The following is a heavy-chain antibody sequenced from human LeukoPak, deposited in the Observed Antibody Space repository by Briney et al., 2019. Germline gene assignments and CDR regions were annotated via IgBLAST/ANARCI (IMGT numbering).Heavy chain of an antibody. J-gene: IGHJ4*02. CDR2: IYTSGST. CDR3: ATTGFTADEYYFDY. V-gene: IGHV4-4*09. D-gene: IGHD3-10*01. CDR1: GGSISSYY. Sequence: PSETLSLTCTVSGGSISSYYWSWIRQPPGKGLEWIGYIYTSGSTNYNPSLKSRVTISVDTSKNQFSLKLSSVTAADTAVYYCATTGFTADEYYFDYWGQGTLVTVSS.